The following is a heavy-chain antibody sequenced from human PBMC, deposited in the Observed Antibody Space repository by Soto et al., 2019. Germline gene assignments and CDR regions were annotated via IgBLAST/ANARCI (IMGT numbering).Heavy chain of an antibody. V-gene: IGHV3-7*01. CDR1: GFTFSSYC. CDR2: IKQDGSER. Sequence: LRLSCAASGFTFSSYCMSWVRQAPGKGLEWVANIKQDGSERYYVDSVKGRFTISRDNAKNSLYLQMNSLRAEDTAVYYCARVVVHATWGAFDIWGQGTMVSVSS. J-gene: IGHJ3*02. D-gene: IGHD2-15*01. CDR3: ARVVVHATWGAFDI.